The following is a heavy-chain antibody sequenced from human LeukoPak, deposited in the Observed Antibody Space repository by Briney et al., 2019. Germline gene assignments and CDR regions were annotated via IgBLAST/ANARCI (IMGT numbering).Heavy chain of an antibody. D-gene: IGHD2-21*02. CDR1: GFTFNSYE. V-gene: IGHV3-48*03. J-gene: IGHJ4*02. CDR3: AKIGSYCGGDCYLDNDY. Sequence: PGGSLRLSCAASGFTFNSYEMNWARQTPGKGLEWVSYISSSGSTIYYADSVKGRFTISRDNSKNTLYLQMNSLRAEDTAVYYCAKIGSYCGGDCYLDNDYWGQGTLVTVSS. CDR2: ISSSGSTI.